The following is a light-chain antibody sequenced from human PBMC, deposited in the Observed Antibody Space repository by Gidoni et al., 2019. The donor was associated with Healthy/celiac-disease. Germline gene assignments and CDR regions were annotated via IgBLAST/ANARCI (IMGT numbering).Light chain of an antibody. J-gene: IGKJ4*01. CDR2: GAS. CDR1: QSVSSSY. V-gene: IGKV3-20*01. CDR3: QQYGSSPLT. Sequence: ELVLTQSPGTLSLSPGERATLSCRASQSVSSSYLAWYQQKPGQAPSLLIYGASSRATGIPDRFSGSGSGTDFTLTISRLEPEDFAVYYCQQYGSSPLTFGGXTKVEIK.